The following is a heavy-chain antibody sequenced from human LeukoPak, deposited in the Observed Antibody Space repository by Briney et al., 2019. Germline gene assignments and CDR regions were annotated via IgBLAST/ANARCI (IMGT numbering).Heavy chain of an antibody. V-gene: IGHV3-30*18. D-gene: IGHD3-22*01. CDR1: GFTFSTYG. CDR3: AKPGRYYYDSSGYYYGAFDI. Sequence: PGGSLRLSCAASGFTFSTYGMHWVRQAPGKGLEWVTLISYDGSNKFYADSVKGRFTISRDNSKNTLYLQMNSLRAEDTAVYYCAKPGRYYYDSSGYYYGAFDIWGQGTMVTVSS. CDR2: ISYDGSNK. J-gene: IGHJ3*02.